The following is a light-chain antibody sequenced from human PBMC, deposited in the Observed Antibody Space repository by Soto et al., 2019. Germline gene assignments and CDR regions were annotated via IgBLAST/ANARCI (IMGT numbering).Light chain of an antibody. CDR1: ILTKRY. CDR2: ADT. CDR3: YSATDTNVV. J-gene: IGLJ3*02. Sequence: SYELIQPSSVSVSPGQTATITCSGDILTKRYGRWFQQKPGQAPLLVIFADTERPSGIPARFSGSNAGTTGTVTLTISGAQIEDEAVYYCYSATDTNVVFGGGTKVTVL. V-gene: IGLV3-27*01.